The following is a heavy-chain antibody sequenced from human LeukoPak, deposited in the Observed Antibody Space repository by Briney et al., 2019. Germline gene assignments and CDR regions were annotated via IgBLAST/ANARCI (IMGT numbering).Heavy chain of an antibody. CDR1: GFTFSSYG. CDR2: IRYDGSNK. J-gene: IGHJ4*02. CDR3: AKDLGPDPYFDY. Sequence: TGGSLRLSCAPSGFTFSSYGMHWVRQAPGKGLAWVAFIRYDGSNKYYVDSVKGRFTNSRDNSKNTLYLQMNSLRAEDTAVYYCAKDLGPDPYFDYWGQGTLVTVSS. D-gene: IGHD7-27*01. V-gene: IGHV3-30*02.